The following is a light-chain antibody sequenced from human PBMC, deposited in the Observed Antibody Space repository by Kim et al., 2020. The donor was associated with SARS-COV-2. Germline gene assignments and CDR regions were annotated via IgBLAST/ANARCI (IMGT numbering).Light chain of an antibody. CDR3: QQYGSSPET. CDR2: AAS. CDR1: QSVKSNK. V-gene: IGKV3-20*01. J-gene: IGKJ2*01. Sequence: EIVLTQSPGTLSLSPGDRATLSCRASQSVKSNKLVWYQQKPGQAPRPLIYAASTRATGIPDRFSGSGSGTDFTLTISRLEPEDVAVYYCQQYGSSPETFGQGTRLE.